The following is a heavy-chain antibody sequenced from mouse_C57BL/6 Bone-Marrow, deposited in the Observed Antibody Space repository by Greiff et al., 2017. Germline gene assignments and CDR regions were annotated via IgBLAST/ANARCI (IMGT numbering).Heavy chain of an antibody. CDR3: SSFECNYFDF. V-gene: IGHV14-4*01. Sequence: VQLQQSGAELVRPGASVKLSCTASGFNIKDDYIHWVKQRPEQGLEWIGWIDPEIGDTEYASKFQGKATITSDTSSNTAYLPLSSQTSEDTAVYHCSSFECNYFDFWGQGTPLTGAS. CDR2: IDPEIGDT. CDR1: GFNIKDDY. J-gene: IGHJ2*01.